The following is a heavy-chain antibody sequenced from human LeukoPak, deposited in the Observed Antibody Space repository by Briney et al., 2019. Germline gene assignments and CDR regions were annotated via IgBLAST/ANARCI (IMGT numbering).Heavy chain of an antibody. CDR1: GGSISSYY. CDR2: IYYSWST. Sequence: SEPLSLTGTVSGGSISSYYWSWFRQPPGKGLEGFGDIYYSWSTNYNPSLKSRVTISVDMYQNQFPLKLSSVTAADTPACFCVRVTECYGSGRRHNYYYYYIDVWGKGTTVTISS. CDR3: VRVTECYGSGRRHNYYYYYIDV. J-gene: IGHJ6*03. V-gene: IGHV4-59*01. D-gene: IGHD3-10*01.